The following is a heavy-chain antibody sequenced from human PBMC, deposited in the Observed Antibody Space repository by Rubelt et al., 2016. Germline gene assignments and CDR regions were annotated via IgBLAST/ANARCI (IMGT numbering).Heavy chain of an antibody. D-gene: IGHD2-21*01. CDR3: ARDPDGGYYLYSMDF. Sequence: QVQLQESGPGLVKPSETLSLTCTVSGYSISSGNWWSWVRQPPGKGLEWIGEVYHSGSTIYNPSLKCRFAISVDKSKNQSSLNLSSLAGADTAVYYCARDPDGGYYLYSMDFWGQGTTVTVSS. V-gene: IGHV4-4*02. CDR2: VYHSGST. J-gene: IGHJ6*02. CDR1: GYSISSGNW.